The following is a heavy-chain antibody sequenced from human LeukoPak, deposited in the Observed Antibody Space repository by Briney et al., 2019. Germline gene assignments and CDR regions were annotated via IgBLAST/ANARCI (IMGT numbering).Heavy chain of an antibody. D-gene: IGHD3-10*01. CDR3: ARVWYYDRSVWFDP. Sequence: PSETLSLTCTVSGGSISSGSYYWSWLRQPAGKGLEWIGRIYTSGSTNYNPSLKSRVTISVDTSKNQFSLKLSSVTAADTAVYYCARVWYYDRSVWFDPWGQGTLVTVSS. CDR2: IYTSGST. V-gene: IGHV4-61*02. J-gene: IGHJ5*02. CDR1: GGSISSGSYY.